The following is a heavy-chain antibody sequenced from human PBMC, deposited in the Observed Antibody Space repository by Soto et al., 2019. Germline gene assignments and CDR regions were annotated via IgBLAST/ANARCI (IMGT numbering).Heavy chain of an antibody. CDR2: IDGSGTTK. V-gene: IGHV3-48*03. D-gene: IGHD3-10*01. CDR3: ARGFGRFNY. J-gene: IGHJ4*02. CDR1: GFTFNDFE. Sequence: EVQLLESGGGLVQPGGSLRLSCGVSGFTFNDFEMNWVRQAPGKGLEWLAYIDGSGTTKKYADSVRGRFTISRDNPNNSLFLPMSSLSAADTAIYYCARGFGRFNYWGQGTLVSVSS.